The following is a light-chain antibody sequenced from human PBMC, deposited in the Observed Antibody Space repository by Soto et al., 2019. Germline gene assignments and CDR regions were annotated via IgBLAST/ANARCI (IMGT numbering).Light chain of an antibody. V-gene: IGKV3-15*01. CDR3: QQYHNWPPQYT. Sequence: EIVMTQSTASLSVSPGDGATLSCRASQSVASNVAWYQQKPGQGPRLLIHGASTRAAGVPARFSGSGSGTDFTHTISSLQSEDFAVYYCQQYHNWPPQYTFGQGTKLQIK. CDR2: GAS. J-gene: IGKJ2*01. CDR1: QSVASN.